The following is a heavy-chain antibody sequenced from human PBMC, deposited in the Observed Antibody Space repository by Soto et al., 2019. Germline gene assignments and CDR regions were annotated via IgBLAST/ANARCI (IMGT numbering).Heavy chain of an antibody. CDR2: IIPIFGTA. D-gene: IGHD3-16*01. V-gene: IGHV1-69*06. J-gene: IGHJ4*02. Sequence: GASVKVSCKASGGTCSSYAISRVRQAPGQGLEWMGGIIPIFGTANYAQKFQGRVTITADKSTSTAYMELSSLRSEDTAVYYCARDFGQEYDYWGQGTLVTVSS. CDR1: GGTCSSYA. CDR3: ARDFGQEYDY.